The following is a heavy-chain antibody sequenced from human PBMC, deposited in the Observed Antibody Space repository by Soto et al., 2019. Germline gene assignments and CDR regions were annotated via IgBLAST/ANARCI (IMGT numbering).Heavy chain of an antibody. Sequence: GASVKVSCKASGYTFTSYYMHWVRQAPGQGHEWMGVINPGGGSISYAQRFQGRITMTKDTSASTVYMELSSLRSEDTAVYYCARDSERYSSSAGYDPWGQGTLVTVSS. V-gene: IGHV1-46*01. J-gene: IGHJ5*02. CDR1: GYTFTSYY. CDR3: ARDSERYSSSAGYDP. D-gene: IGHD6-19*01. CDR2: INPGGGSI.